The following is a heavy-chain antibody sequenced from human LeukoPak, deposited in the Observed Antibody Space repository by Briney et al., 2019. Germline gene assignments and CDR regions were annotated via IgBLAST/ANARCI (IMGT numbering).Heavy chain of an antibody. CDR1: GFTFSSYA. CDR3: ARAPKTYSSGRAFYYYYGMDV. CDR2: ISGSGGST. Sequence: GGSLRLSCAASGFTFSSYAMSWVRQAPGKGLEWVSAISGSGGSTYYADSVKGRFTISRDNSKNTLYLQMNSLRAEDTAVYYCARAPKTYSSGRAFYYYYGMDVWGQGTTVTVSS. D-gene: IGHD6-19*01. V-gene: IGHV3-23*01. J-gene: IGHJ6*02.